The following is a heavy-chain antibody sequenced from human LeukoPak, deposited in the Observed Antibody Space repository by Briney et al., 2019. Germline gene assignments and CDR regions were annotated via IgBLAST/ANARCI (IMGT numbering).Heavy chain of an antibody. V-gene: IGHV1-18*01. CDR1: GYTFTRYG. CDR2: ISAYKGNT. D-gene: IGHD2-15*01. Sequence: ASLKLSPKASGYTFTRYGISWVRQAPAPGLEWMGWISAYKGNTNYAPKIPGSVTITTATSTSTAYMELRRIRADDTPQYYCGRDGGWYRLRYCFDPWGQGTLVTVSS. J-gene: IGHJ5*02. CDR3: GRDGGWYRLRYCFDP.